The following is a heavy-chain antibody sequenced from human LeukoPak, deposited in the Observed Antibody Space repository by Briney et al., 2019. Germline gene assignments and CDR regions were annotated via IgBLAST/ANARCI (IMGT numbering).Heavy chain of an antibody. D-gene: IGHD6-13*01. CDR1: GGSFSGYY. J-gene: IGHJ4*02. Sequence: SETLSLTCAVYGGSFSGYYWSWIRQPPGKGLEWIGEINHSGSTNYNPSLKSRVTISVDTSKNQFSLKLSSVTAADTAVYYCARHGISSSYFDYWGQGTLVTVSS. CDR3: ARHGISSSYFDY. CDR2: INHSGST. V-gene: IGHV4-34*01.